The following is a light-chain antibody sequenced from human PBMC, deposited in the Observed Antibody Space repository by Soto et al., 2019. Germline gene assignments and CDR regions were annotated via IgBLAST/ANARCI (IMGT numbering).Light chain of an antibody. CDR1: SSDVGSYNL. Sequence: QSALTQPASVSGSPGQSITISCTGTSSDVGSYNLVSWYQQHPGKAPKLMIYEGSKRPPGVSSRFSGSKSGNTASLTISGLQAEDEADYYCCSYAGGTTFVVFGGGTKVTVL. CDR2: EGS. V-gene: IGLV2-23*03. J-gene: IGLJ3*02. CDR3: CSYAGGTTFVV.